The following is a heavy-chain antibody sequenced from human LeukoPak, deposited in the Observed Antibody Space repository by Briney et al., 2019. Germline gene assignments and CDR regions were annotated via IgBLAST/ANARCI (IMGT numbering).Heavy chain of an antibody. D-gene: IGHD1-26*01. CDR2: INPKSGGT. CDR1: GYTFTGYY. CDR3: ERDSAIVGALFDY. V-gene: IGHV1-2*02. Sequence: ASVKVSYKASGYTFTGYYMHWVRQAPGQGLEWMGWINPKSGGTNYAQKFQGRVTMTRDTSISTAYMELSRLRSDDTAVYYCERDSAIVGALFDYWGQGTLVTVSS. J-gene: IGHJ4*02.